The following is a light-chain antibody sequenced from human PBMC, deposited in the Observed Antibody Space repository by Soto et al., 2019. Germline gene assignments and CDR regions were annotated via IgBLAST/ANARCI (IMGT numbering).Light chain of an antibody. Sequence: VMTQSPLSLPVTPGEPASISCRSSQSLLHNNGYNYLEWYLQKPGQSPQLLIYFGSNRASGVPARFSGIGSGTHFTLEIRRVEHGDVGVSCGLRALQPQFTFGPGTKVEI. J-gene: IGKJ3*01. CDR2: FGS. CDR1: QSLLHNNGYNY. CDR3: LRALQPQFT. V-gene: IGKV2-28*01.